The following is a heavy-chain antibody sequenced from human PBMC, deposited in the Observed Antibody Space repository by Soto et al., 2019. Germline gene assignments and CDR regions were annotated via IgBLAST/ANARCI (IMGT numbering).Heavy chain of an antibody. CDR3: ARLGGYYHALDP. Sequence: GSRIGYYWSRIMKNPGKGLEWIGYIYYSGSTNYNPSLKSRVTISLDTSKNQFSLKLSSVTAADTAVYYCARLGGYYHALDPWGQRILGTVPS. V-gene: IGHV4-59*08. CDR1: GSRIGYY. CDR2: IYYSGST. D-gene: IGHD3-22*01. J-gene: IGHJ5*02.